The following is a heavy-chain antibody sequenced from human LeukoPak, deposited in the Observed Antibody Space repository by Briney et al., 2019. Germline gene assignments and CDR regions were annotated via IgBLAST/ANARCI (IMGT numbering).Heavy chain of an antibody. V-gene: IGHV1-69*13. CDR3: AREGAEQQLVANNWFDP. CDR2: IIPIFGTA. Sequence: SVKVSCKASGYTFTSYAMNWVRQAPGQGLEWMGGIIPIFGTANYAQKFQGRVTITADESTSTAYMELSSLRSEDTAVYYCAREGAEQQLVANNWFDPWGQGTLVTVSS. J-gene: IGHJ5*02. D-gene: IGHD6-13*01. CDR1: GYTFTSYA.